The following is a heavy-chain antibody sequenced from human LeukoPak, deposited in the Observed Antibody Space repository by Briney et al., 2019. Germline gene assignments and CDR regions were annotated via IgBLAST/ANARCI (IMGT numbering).Heavy chain of an antibody. D-gene: IGHD3-10*01. CDR3: ARGGYYGSGNDFRFDP. J-gene: IGHJ5*02. CDR1: GGSISNYY. CDR2: IYYSGST. Sequence: PSETLSLTCTVSGGSISNYYWSWIRQPPGKGLEWIGYIYYSGSTNYNLSLKSRVTISVDTSKNQFSLKLSSVTAADTAIYYCARGGYYGSGNDFRFDPWGQGTLVTVSS. V-gene: IGHV4-59*01.